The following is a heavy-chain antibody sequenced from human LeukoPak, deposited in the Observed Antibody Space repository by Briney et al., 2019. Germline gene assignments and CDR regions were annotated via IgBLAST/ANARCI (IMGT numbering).Heavy chain of an antibody. CDR1: GFTFSSYG. D-gene: IGHD6-19*01. V-gene: IGHV3-30*19. CDR2: ISYDGSNK. J-gene: IGHJ4*02. CDR3: ARNDDSSGWYRFDY. Sequence: GGSLRLSCAASGFTFSSYGMHWVRQAPGKGLEWVAVISYDGSNKYYADSVKGRFTISRDNSKNTLYLQMNSLRAEDTAVYYCARNDDSSGWYRFDYWGQGTLVTVSS.